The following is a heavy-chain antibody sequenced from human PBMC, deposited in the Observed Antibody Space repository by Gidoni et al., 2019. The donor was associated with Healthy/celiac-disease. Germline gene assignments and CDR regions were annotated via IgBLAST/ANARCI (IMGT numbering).Heavy chain of an antibody. CDR3: ARVGGYGYDSSGQFVYFDY. V-gene: IGHV3-74*01. D-gene: IGHD3-22*01. CDR1: GFTFISYW. CDR2: INSDGSST. Sequence: EVQLVESGGGLVQPGGSLRLSCAASGFTFISYWMHWVRQAPGKGLVWVSRINSDGSSTSYADSVKGRFTISRDNAKNTLYLQMNSLRAEDTAVYYCARVGGYGYDSSGQFVYFDYWGQGTLVTVSS. J-gene: IGHJ4*02.